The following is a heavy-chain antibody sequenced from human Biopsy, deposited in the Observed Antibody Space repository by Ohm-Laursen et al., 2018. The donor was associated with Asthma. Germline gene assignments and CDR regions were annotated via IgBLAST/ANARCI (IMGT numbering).Heavy chain of an antibody. CDR1: GFTFRSYA. J-gene: IGHJ3*02. D-gene: IGHD3-22*01. Sequence: SLRLSCSAFGFTFRSYAMHWVRQAPGKGLEWVALVSSDGHNKYYEDSVKGRFTISRDNSRNRLYLQINRLTVEDSAVYFCARQSGQDYGDSSGFDIWGQGTKVAVSS. CDR2: VSSDGHNK. CDR3: ARQSGQDYGDSSGFDI. V-gene: IGHV3-30-3*01.